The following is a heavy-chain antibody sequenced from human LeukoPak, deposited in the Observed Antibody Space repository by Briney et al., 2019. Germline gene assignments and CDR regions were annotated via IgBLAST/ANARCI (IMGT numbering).Heavy chain of an antibody. J-gene: IGHJ4*02. CDR2: INWNGNST. CDR1: GFTFDDYG. CDR3: ARSLGRRRIAAAGMDYLDY. D-gene: IGHD6-13*01. V-gene: IGHV3-20*04. Sequence: PGGSLRLSCAASGFTFDDYGMSWVRQAPGKGLEWVSAINWNGNSTGYADSVKGRFTISRDNAKNSLYLQMNSLRAEDTALYYCARSLGRRRIAAAGMDYLDYWGQGTLVTVSS.